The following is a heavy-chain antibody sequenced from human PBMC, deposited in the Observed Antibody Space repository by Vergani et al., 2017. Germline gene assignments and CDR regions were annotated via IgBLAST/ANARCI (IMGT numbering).Heavy chain of an antibody. J-gene: IGHJ3*02. CDR1: GGSFSGYY. CDR3: ARLPSGRGNAFDI. D-gene: IGHD3-10*01. Sequence: QLQLQESGPGLVKPSETLSLTCTVYGGSFSGYYWSWIRQPPGKGLEWIGEINHSGSTNYNPSLKSRVTISVDTSKNQFSLKLSSVTAADTAVYYCARLPSGRGNAFDIWGQGTMVTVSS. V-gene: IGHV4-34*01. CDR2: INHSGST.